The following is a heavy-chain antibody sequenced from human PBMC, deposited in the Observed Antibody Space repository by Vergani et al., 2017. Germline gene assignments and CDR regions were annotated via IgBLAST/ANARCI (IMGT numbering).Heavy chain of an antibody. D-gene: IGHD2-2*01. CDR1: GYTFTGYY. Sequence: QVQLVQSGAEVKKPGASVKVSCKASGYTFTGYYMHWVRQAPGQGLEWMGWINPNSGGTNYAQKFQGRVTMTRDMSISTAYMELSRLRSDDTAVYYCARVPTYCSSTSCYSGAFDIWGQGTMVTVSS. CDR2: INPNSGGT. CDR3: ARVPTYCSSTSCYSGAFDI. J-gene: IGHJ3*02. V-gene: IGHV1-2*02.